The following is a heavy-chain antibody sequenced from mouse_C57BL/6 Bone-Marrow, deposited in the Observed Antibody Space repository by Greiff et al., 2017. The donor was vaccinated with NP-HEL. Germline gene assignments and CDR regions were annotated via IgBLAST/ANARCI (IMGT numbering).Heavy chain of an antibody. D-gene: IGHD2-4*01. CDR1: GFTIKDDY. CDR2: IDPGNGDT. V-gene: IGHV14-4*01. J-gene: IGHJ3*01. CDR3: TTEEDDYDGVFAY. Sequence: VQLQQSGAELVRPGASVKLSCTASGFTIKDDYMHWVKQRPEQGLEWIGWIDPGNGDTDYASKFQGKATITADTSSNTAYLPRSSLTLEKTAVYYGTTEEDDYDGVFAYWGQGTLVTVSA.